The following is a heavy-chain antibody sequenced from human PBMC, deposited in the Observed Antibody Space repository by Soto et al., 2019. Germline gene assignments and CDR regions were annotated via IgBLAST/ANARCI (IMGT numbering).Heavy chain of an antibody. CDR1: GYNFTSYW. V-gene: IGHV5-10-1*01. J-gene: IGHJ6*02. CDR3: ARRGYDFWSGLDV. Sequence: PGESLKISRQGSGYNFTSYWIIWVRQMPGKGLEWMGNIDPTDSFTNYSPSFQGHVTIPTDKSMSTAYLQRGTLKASDTAMYYCARRGYDFWSGLDVWGQGTTVTVSS. D-gene: IGHD3-3*01. CDR2: IDPTDSFT.